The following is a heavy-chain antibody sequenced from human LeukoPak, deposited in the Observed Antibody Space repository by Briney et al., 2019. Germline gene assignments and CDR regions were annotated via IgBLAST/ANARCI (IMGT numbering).Heavy chain of an antibody. CDR1: GFTFSSYS. V-gene: IGHV3-48*01. D-gene: IGHD3-3*01. J-gene: IGHJ4*02. Sequence: GGSLRLSCAASGFTFSSYSMNWVRQAPGKGLEWVSSISSSSSTIYYADSVKGRFTISRDNAKNSLYLQMNSLRAEDTAVYYCARAKGYYDFWSGYYEFDYWGQGTLVTVSS. CDR3: ARAKGYYDFWSGYYEFDY. CDR2: ISSSSSTI.